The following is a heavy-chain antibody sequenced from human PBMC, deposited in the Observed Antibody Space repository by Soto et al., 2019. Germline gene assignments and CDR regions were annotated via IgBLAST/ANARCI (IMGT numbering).Heavy chain of an antibody. D-gene: IGHD3-22*01. CDR3: STMTSVPAEYGMDV. CDR1: QHSITPNT. V-gene: IGHV5-10-1*01. Sequence: PGEFLGFGFLGSQHSITPNTISWVREMPGKGLEWMGRIDPSDSYTNYSPSFQGHVTISADKSISTAYLQWSSLKASDTAMYYCSTMTSVPAEYGMDVWGQGTTVTVSS. J-gene: IGHJ6*02. CDR2: IDPSDSYT.